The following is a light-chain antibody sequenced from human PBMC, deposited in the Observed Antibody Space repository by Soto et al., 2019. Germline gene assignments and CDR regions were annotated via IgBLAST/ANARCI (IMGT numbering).Light chain of an antibody. V-gene: IGKV2-24*01. CDR3: LQATQLPGT. CDR1: QSHVHSDGNTY. CDR2: NIS. Sequence: DIVMTQTPLCSPVPVRQQASISCMSSQSHVHSDGNTYLSSLQQRTGQPPRLLIHNISNRFSGVPDRFSAGGGGTEFTPKFGGVEAEDVEVYYCLQATQLPGTFGQGAK. J-gene: IGKJ1*01.